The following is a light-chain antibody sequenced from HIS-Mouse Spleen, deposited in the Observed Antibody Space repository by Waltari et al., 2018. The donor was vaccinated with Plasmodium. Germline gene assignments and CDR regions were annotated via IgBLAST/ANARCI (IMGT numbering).Light chain of an antibody. CDR3: CSYAGSSTYV. CDR1: SSDVGSYNL. J-gene: IGLJ1*01. V-gene: IGLV2-23*01. CDR2: EGS. Sequence: QSALTQPASVSASPGQSITISCTGTSSDVGSYNLVSWYQQHPGKAPKLMINEGSKRPSGVSNRFSGSKSGNTASLTISGLQAEDEADYYCCSYAGSSTYVFGTGTKVTVL.